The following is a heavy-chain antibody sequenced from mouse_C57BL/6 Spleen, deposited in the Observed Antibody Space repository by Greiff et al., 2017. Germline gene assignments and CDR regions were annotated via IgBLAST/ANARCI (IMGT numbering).Heavy chain of an antibody. CDR1: GYAFSSYW. CDR3: ARWDLLLLSVFDY. CDR2: IYPGDGDT. D-gene: IGHD1-1*01. J-gene: IGHJ2*01. Sequence: QVQLQQSGAELVKPGASVKISCKASGYAFSSYWMNWVKQRPGKGLEWIGQIYPGDGDTNYNGKFKGKATLTADKSSSTAYMQLSSLTSEDSAVYFCARWDLLLLSVFDYWGQGTTLTVSS. V-gene: IGHV1-80*01.